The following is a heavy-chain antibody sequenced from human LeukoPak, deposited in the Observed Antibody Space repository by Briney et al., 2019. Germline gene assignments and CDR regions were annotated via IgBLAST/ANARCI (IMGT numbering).Heavy chain of an antibody. J-gene: IGHJ4*02. V-gene: IGHV4-59*01. D-gene: IGHD1-26*01. Sequence: PSETLSLTCAVYGGSFSGYYWSWIRQPPGKGLEWIGYIYYSGSTNYNPSLKSRVTISVDTSKNQFSLKLSSVTAADTAVYYCAREVGSGAFFDYWGQGTLVTVSS. CDR2: IYYSGST. CDR1: GGSFSGYY. CDR3: AREVGSGAFFDY.